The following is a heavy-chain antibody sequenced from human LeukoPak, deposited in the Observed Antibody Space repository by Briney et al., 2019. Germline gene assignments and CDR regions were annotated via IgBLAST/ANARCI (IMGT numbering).Heavy chain of an antibody. D-gene: IGHD1-1*01. CDR3: ARDRGRTGTTFPYLSYYMDL. CDR1: GYTFTGYY. Sequence: ASVKVSCKASGYTFTGYYMHWVRQAPGQGREWMGWINPDSGGTNYAQTFQGRVTMTRDTSISTAYMELSRLRSDDTAVYYCARDRGRTGTTFPYLSYYMDLWGKGTTVTVSS. V-gene: IGHV1-2*02. J-gene: IGHJ6*03. CDR2: INPDSGGT.